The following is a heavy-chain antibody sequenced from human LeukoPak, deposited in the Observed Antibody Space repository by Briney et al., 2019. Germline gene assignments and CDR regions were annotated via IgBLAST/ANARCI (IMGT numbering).Heavy chain of an antibody. CDR3: ARAGIGGAFDI. J-gene: IGHJ3*02. V-gene: IGHV3-74*01. CDR2: INSDGSST. CDR1: GFSFSSYW. Sequence: GGSLRLSCAASGFSFSSYWMHWGRQAPGKGLVWVSRINSDGSSTRYADSVKGRFTISRDNAKNTLYLQMNSLRAEDTAVYHCARAGIGGAFDIWGQGTMVTVSS. D-gene: IGHD6-13*01.